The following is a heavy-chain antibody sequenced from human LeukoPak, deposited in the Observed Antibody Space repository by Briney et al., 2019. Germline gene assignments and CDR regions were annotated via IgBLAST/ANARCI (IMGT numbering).Heavy chain of an antibody. V-gene: IGHV3-48*01. D-gene: IGHD5-18*01. CDR3: ARDSRYTGEAD. Sequence: PGGSLRLSCAASGFTFSSYSMNWVRQAPGKGLEWVSYISSSSSTTYYADSVKGRFTMSRDNAKSSLYLQMNSLRAEDTAVYYCARDSRYTGEADWGQGTLVTVSS. CDR1: GFTFSSYS. J-gene: IGHJ4*02. CDR2: ISSSSSTT.